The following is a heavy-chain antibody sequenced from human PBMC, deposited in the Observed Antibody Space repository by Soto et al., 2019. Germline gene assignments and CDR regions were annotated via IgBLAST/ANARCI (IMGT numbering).Heavy chain of an antibody. Sequence: QVHLVQSGAEVKKPGASVKVSCKASGYTFTSNDITWVRQAPGQGLEWMGWISAHNGNTDYAQKLQGRVIVTRDTSTSTAYMELRSLRSDDTAVYYCTRGRYGDYWGQGALVTVSS. CDR1: GYTFTSND. D-gene: IGHD1-1*01. V-gene: IGHV1-18*01. CDR3: TRGRYGDY. J-gene: IGHJ4*02. CDR2: ISAHNGNT.